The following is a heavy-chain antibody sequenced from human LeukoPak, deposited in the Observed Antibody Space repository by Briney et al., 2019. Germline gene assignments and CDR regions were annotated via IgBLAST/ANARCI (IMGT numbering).Heavy chain of an antibody. CDR3: ARTPLPIAVSAAYNWFDP. CDR1: EVTFSSYA. V-gene: IGHV3-23*01. J-gene: IGHJ5*02. D-gene: IGHD6-19*01. Sequence: PGGSLRLSCAASEVTFSSYAMSWVRQAPGKGLEWVAGIRDSGETTYYADSVKGRFTISGENSKKTLYLLMRSLRVEDTAVYYCARTPLPIAVSAAYNWFDPWGQGAQVTVSS. CDR2: IRDSGETT.